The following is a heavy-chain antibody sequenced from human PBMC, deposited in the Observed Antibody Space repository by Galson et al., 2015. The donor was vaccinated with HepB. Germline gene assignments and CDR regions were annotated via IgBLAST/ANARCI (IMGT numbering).Heavy chain of an antibody. CDR3: AREYSGSGNQIRRHAFEI. J-gene: IGHJ3*02. D-gene: IGHD1-26*01. CDR2: MNPNSGNT. V-gene: IGHV1-8*01. Sequence: SVKVSCKASGYTFTSYDINWVRQATGQGLEWMGWMNPNSGNTGYAQKFQGRVIMTRNTSISTAYMELSSLRSEDTAVYYCAREYSGSGNQIRRHAFEIWGQGTMVTVSS. CDR1: GYTFTSYD.